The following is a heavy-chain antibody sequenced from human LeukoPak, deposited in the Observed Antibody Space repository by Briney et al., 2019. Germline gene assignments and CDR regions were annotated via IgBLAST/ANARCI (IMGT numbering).Heavy chain of an antibody. J-gene: IGHJ5*02. CDR1: VGSISSSSYY. CDR3: ASSGSGSWGKDWFDP. V-gene: IGHV4-39*01. Sequence: PSETLSLTCTVSVGSISSSSYYWGWIRQPPWKGLEWIVSIYYSGSTYYNPSLKSRVTISVDTSKNQFSLKLSSVTAADTAVYYCASSGSGSWGKDWFDPWGQGTLVTVSS. CDR2: IYYSGST. D-gene: IGHD3-10*01.